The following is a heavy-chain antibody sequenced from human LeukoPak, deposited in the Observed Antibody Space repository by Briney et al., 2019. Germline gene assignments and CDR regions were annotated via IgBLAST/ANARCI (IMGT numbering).Heavy chain of an antibody. Sequence: GGSLRLSCAASGFTVSSNYMSWVRQAPGKGLEWVSVIYSGGSTYYADSVKGRFTISRDNSKNTLYLQMNSLRAEDTAVYYCTLGGSGTLYYFDYWGQGTLVTVSS. D-gene: IGHD3-10*01. CDR3: TLGGSGTLYYFDY. J-gene: IGHJ4*02. CDR1: GFTVSSNY. CDR2: IYSGGST. V-gene: IGHV3-53*01.